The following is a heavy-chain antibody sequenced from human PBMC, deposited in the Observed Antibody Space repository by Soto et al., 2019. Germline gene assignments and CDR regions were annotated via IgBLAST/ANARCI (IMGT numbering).Heavy chain of an antibody. D-gene: IGHD3-22*01. CDR2: IIPIFGTA. CDR3: ARGEFRPDYYDSSGYYSHHFDY. V-gene: IGHV1-69*13. J-gene: IGHJ4*02. Sequence: SVKVSCKASGGTFSSYAISWVRQAPGQGLEWMGGIIPIFGTANYAQKFQGRVTITADESTSTAYMELSSLRSEDTAVYYCARGEFRPDYYDSSGYYSHHFDYWGQGTLVTVSS. CDR1: GGTFSSYA.